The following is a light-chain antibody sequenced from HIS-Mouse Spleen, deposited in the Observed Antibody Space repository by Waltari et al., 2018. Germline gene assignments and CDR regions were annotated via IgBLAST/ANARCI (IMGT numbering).Light chain of an antibody. CDR2: WAS. Sequence: DIVMTQSPDSLAVSLGERATINCKSSQSVLYSSNNKNYLAWYQQKPGQPPKLLIYWASTRGSWVPDRFSGSGSGTDFTLTISSLQAEDVAVYYCQQYYSTLMYTFGQGTKLEIK. CDR3: QQYYSTLMYT. J-gene: IGKJ2*01. CDR1: QSVLYSSNNKNY. V-gene: IGKV4-1*01.